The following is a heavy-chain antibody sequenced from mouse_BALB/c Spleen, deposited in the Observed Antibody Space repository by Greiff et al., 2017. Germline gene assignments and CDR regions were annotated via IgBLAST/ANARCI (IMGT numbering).Heavy chain of an antibody. CDR1: GFSLTSYG. CDR3: ARDSRLRAMDY. V-gene: IGHV2-9*02. J-gene: IGHJ4*01. CDR2: IWAGGST. Sequence: QVQLKESGPGLVAPSQSLSITCTVSGFSLTSYGVHWVRQPPGKGLEWLGVIWAGGSTNYNSALMSRLSISKDNSKSQVFLKMNSLQTDDTAMYYCARDSRLRAMDYWGQGTSVTVSS. D-gene: IGHD1-2*01.